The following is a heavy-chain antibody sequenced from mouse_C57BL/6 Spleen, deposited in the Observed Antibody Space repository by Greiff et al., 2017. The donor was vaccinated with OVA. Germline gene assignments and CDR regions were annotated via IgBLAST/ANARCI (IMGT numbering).Heavy chain of an antibody. Sequence: EVKLVESGGDLVKPGGSLKLSCAASGFTFSSYGMSWVRQTPDKRLEWVATISSGGSYTYYPDSVKGRFTISRDNAKNTLYLQMSSLKSEDTAMYYCARHDGLLREGYAMDYWGQGTSVTVSS. D-gene: IGHD1-1*01. CDR3: ARHDGLLREGYAMDY. V-gene: IGHV5-6*01. J-gene: IGHJ4*01. CDR1: GFTFSSYG. CDR2: ISSGGSYT.